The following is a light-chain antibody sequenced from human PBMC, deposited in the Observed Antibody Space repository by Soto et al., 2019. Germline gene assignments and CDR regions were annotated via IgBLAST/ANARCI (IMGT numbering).Light chain of an antibody. V-gene: IGKV4-1*01. J-gene: IGKJ1*01. CDR3: QPYYSTPPT. Sequence: DIVMTQSPDSLAVSLGERATINCKSSQSVLYSSNNKNYLAWYQQKPGQPPKLLIYWASTRESGVPDRFSGSGSGTDFTLTISILQAEDVAVYYCQPYYSTPPTFGQGTKVEIK. CDR2: WAS. CDR1: QSVLYSSNNKNY.